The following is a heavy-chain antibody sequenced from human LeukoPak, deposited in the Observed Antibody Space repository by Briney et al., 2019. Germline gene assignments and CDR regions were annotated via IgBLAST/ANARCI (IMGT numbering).Heavy chain of an antibody. V-gene: IGHV3-15*01. D-gene: IGHD3-3*01. CDR3: TTRVFGVLPDY. Sequence: GGPLRLSCVASRFTFSNFWMSWVRQAPGKGLEWVGRIKNRGGGGTTDYAAAVKGRFTISRDDSKDTLVLQMDSLGTDDTAVYYCTTRVFGVLPDYGGQRTLVRVSS. CDR1: RFTFSNFW. J-gene: IGHJ4*02. CDR2: IKNRGGGGTT.